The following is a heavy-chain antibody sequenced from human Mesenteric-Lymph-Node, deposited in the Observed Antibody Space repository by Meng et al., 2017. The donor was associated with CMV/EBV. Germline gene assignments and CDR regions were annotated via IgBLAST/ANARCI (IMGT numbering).Heavy chain of an antibody. V-gene: IGHV3-64*02. CDR3: ARGMGGPGSDTFDL. CDR1: GFMFNNYA. CDR2: ISGNGVST. Sequence: GGSLRLSCAASGFMFNNYAMHWVRQAPGKGLEYVSVISGNGVSTYYADSVKGRFTISRDNSKNTLYLQAGSLSAEDMAVYFCARGMGGPGSDTFDLRGQGTLVTVSS. D-gene: IGHD1-26*01. J-gene: IGHJ3*01.